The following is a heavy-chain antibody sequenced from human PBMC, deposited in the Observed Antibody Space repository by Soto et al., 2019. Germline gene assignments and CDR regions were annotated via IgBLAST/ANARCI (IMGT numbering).Heavy chain of an antibody. CDR3: AREVAHSGSYYAYWDY. CDR2: IYYRGST. J-gene: IGHJ4*02. CDR1: GGSISSGGYY. D-gene: IGHD3-10*01. V-gene: IGHV4-30-4*01. Sequence: QVQLQESGPGLVKPSQTLSLTCTVSGGSISSGGYYWSWIRQPPGKSLEWIGCIYYRGSTYHNTSINSRVTISLDMSKNPFSLKLNYVTASDPAVYYCAREVAHSGSYYAYWDYWGQGALVTVSS.